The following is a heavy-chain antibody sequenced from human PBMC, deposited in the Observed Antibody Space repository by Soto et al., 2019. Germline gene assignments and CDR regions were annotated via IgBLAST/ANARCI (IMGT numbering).Heavy chain of an antibody. CDR1: GGSISSYY. J-gene: IGHJ3*02. CDR3: ARDLVVGATASYDAFDI. CDR2: IYYSGST. Sequence: PSETLSLTCTVSGGSISSYYWSWIRQPPGKGLEWIGYIYYSGSTNYNPSLKSRVTISVDTSKNQFSLKLSSVTAADTAVYYCARDLVVGATASYDAFDIWGQGTMVTV. D-gene: IGHD1-26*01. V-gene: IGHV4-59*01.